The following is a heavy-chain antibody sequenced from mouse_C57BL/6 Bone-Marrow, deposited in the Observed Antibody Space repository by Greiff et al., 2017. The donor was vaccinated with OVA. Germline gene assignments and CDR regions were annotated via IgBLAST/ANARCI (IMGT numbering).Heavy chain of an antibody. J-gene: IGHJ3*01. V-gene: IGHV5-6*01. Sequence: EVMLVESGGDLVKPGGSLKLSCAASGFTFSSYVMSWVRQTPDKGLEWVATISSGGSYTYYPDSGKGRLTISRDNAKKNLYLQMSSLKSEDTAMYYCARDLGRGSYWGQGPLVTV. D-gene: IGHD4-1*01. CDR2: ISSGGSYT. CDR1: GFTFSSYV. CDR3: ARDLGRGSY.